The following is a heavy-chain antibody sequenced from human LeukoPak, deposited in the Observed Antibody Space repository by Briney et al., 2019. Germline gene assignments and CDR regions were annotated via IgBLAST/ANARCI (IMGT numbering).Heavy chain of an antibody. CDR2: ISSGGSYI. J-gene: IGHJ4*02. V-gene: IGHV3-21*01. D-gene: IGHD2-2*01. CDR1: GFPFSTYS. Sequence: GGSLRLSCAASGFPFSTYSMNWVRQAPGKGLEWVSAISSGGSYIYYADSMKGRFTISRDNAKNSLYLQMNSLRAEDTAVYYCANHLACGSTSCPPFDSWGQGTLVTVSS. CDR3: ANHLACGSTSCPPFDS.